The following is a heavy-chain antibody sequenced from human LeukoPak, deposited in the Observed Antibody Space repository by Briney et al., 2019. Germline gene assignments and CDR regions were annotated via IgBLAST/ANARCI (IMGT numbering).Heavy chain of an antibody. CDR1: GGSISSYY. J-gene: IGHJ6*02. V-gene: IGHV4-59*08. Sequence: SETLSLTCTVSGGSISSYYWSWIRQPPGKGLEWLGYIYYSGSTNYNPSLKSRVTISVDTSKNQFSLKLSSVTAADTAVYYCAGRDDYYYGMDVWGQGSTVTVSS. D-gene: IGHD5-24*01. CDR2: IYYSGST. CDR3: AGRDDYYYGMDV.